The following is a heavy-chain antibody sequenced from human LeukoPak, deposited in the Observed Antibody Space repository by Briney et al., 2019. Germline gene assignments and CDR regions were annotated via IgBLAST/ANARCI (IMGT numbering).Heavy chain of an antibody. D-gene: IGHD3-10*01. Sequence: PETLSLTCAVYGGSFSGYYWSWIRQPPGKGLEWIGEINHSGSTNYNLSLKSRVTISVDTYKNHFSLKLSSVTAADTAVYYCARLYYYGSGSYYGRGYFDYWGQGTLVTVSS. CDR2: INHSGST. CDR1: GGSFSGYY. J-gene: IGHJ4*02. CDR3: ARLYYYGSGSYYGRGYFDY. V-gene: IGHV4-34*01.